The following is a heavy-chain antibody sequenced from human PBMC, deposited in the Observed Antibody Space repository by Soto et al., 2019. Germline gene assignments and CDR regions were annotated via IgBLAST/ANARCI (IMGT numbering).Heavy chain of an antibody. V-gene: IGHV3-66*01. CDR3: ASSNKKNKYADRFDP. CDR1: GFTVSDNY. J-gene: IGHJ5*02. Sequence: PGGSLRLSCAAFGFTVSDNYMSWVRQAPGKRLEWVSVIYSSGSTYYPDSVKGRFTISRDNSNNILYLQMNSLRVEDTAVYYCASSNKKNKYADRFDPCRPGHMVPVSS. CDR2: IYSSGST.